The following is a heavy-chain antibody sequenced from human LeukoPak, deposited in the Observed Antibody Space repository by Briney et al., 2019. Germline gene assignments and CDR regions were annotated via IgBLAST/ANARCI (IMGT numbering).Heavy chain of an antibody. Sequence: SETLSLTCAVYGGSFSGYYWSWIRQPPGKGLEWIGEIYHSGSTNYNPSLKSRVTISVDTSKNQFSLKLSSVTPADTAVYYCARGGYYGSGNDFRFDPWGQGTLVTVSS. CDR3: ARGGYYGSGNDFRFDP. CDR1: GGSFSGYY. J-gene: IGHJ5*02. D-gene: IGHD3-10*01. V-gene: IGHV4-34*01. CDR2: IYHSGST.